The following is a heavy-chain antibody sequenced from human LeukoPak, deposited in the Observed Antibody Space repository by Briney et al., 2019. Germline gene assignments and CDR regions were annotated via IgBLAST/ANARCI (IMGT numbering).Heavy chain of an antibody. CDR3: TTDNLYSSGWEGYFQH. D-gene: IGHD3-10*01. J-gene: IGHJ1*01. V-gene: IGHV3-15*01. Sequence: GGSLRLSCAASGFTFTNAWMSWVGQAPGKGLEWVGRIKSKTNGGTTDYAAPVRGRFTISRDDSKNTLYLQMNSLQTEDTAVYYCTTDNLYSSGWEGYFQHWGQGTLVTVSS. CDR1: GFTFTNAW. CDR2: IKSKTNGGTT.